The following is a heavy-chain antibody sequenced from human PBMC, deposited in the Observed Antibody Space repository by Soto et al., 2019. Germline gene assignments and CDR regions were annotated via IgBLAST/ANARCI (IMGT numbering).Heavy chain of an antibody. V-gene: IGHV5-51*01. CDR1: VYSFTGYG. CDR3: ARYGYSYGYAVDY. D-gene: IGHD5-18*01. J-gene: IGHJ4*02. CDR2: IYPGDSDT. Sequence: VESLKVSCKGSVYSFTGYGIGWVRQMPGKGLEWMGIIYPGDSDTRYSPSFQGQVTISADKSISTAYLQWSSLKASDTAMYYCARYGYSYGYAVDYRGQRPLVTVSS.